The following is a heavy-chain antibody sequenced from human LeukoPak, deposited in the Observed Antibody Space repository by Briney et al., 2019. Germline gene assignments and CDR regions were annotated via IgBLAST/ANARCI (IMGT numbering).Heavy chain of an antibody. J-gene: IGHJ4*02. D-gene: IGHD4-17*01. Sequence: ASVKVSCKASGGTFSSYAISWVRQAPGQGLEWMGGIIPIFGTANYAQKFQGRVTMTRNTSISTAYMELSSLRSEDTAVYYCARADYGDHSLDFDYWGQGTLVTVSS. CDR3: ARADYGDHSLDFDY. V-gene: IGHV1-69*05. CDR1: GGTFSSYA. CDR2: IIPIFGTA.